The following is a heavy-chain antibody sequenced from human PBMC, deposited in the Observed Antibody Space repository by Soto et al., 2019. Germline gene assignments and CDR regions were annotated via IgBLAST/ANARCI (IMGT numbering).Heavy chain of an antibody. CDR1: GFTFSSYS. V-gene: IGHV3-48*01. CDR2: ISSSSSTI. D-gene: IGHD3-3*01. J-gene: IGHJ5*02. Sequence: HPGGSLRLSCAASGFTFSSYSMNWVRQAPGKGLEWVSYISSSSSTIYYADSVKGRFTISRDNSKNSLYLQMNSLRAEDTAVYYCAKDSRWRGPRVDPWGQGTLVTVSS. CDR3: AKDSRWRGPRVDP.